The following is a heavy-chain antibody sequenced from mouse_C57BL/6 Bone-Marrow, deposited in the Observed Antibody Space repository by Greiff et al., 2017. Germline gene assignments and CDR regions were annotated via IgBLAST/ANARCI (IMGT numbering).Heavy chain of an antibody. CDR2: INYDGSST. Sequence: EVKLVESEGGLVQPGSSMKLSCTASGFTFSDYYMAWVRQVPEKGLEWVANINYDGSSTYYLDSLKSRFIISRDNAKNILYLQMSSLKSEDTATYYCAREGSSGPDFDYWGQGTTLTVSS. CDR1: GFTFSDYY. D-gene: IGHD3-2*02. J-gene: IGHJ2*01. V-gene: IGHV5-16*01. CDR3: AREGSSGPDFDY.